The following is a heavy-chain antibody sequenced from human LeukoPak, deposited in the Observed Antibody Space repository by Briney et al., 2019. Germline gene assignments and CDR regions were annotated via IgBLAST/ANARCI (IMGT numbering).Heavy chain of an antibody. J-gene: IGHJ3*02. V-gene: IGHV3-21*01. CDR3: ATYSSGWYNAFDI. CDR2: ISSSSSYI. D-gene: IGHD6-19*01. CDR1: GFTFSSYS. Sequence: GGSLRLSCAASGFTFSSYSMNWVRQAPGKGLEWVSSISSSSSYIYYADSVKGRFTISRDNAKNSLYLQMNSLGAEDTAVYYCATYSSGWYNAFDIWGQGTMVTVSS.